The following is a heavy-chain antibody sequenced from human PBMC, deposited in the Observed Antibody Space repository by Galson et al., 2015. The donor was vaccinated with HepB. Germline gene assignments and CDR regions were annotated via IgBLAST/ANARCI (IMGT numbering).Heavy chain of an antibody. CDR3: AKGDGWLQSLDAFDI. D-gene: IGHD5-24*01. Sequence: SLRLSCAASGFTFSSYGMHWVRQAPGKGLEWVAVISYDGSNKYYADSVKGRFTISRDNSKNTLYLQMNSLRAEDTAVYYCAKGDGWLQSLDAFDIWGHGTMVTVSS. V-gene: IGHV3-30*18. J-gene: IGHJ3*02. CDR2: ISYDGSNK. CDR1: GFTFSSYG.